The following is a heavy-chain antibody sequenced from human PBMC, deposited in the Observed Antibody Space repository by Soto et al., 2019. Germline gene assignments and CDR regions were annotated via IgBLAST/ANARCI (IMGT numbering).Heavy chain of an antibody. D-gene: IGHD3-22*01. J-gene: IGHJ3*02. CDR1: GSTSSSDA. CDR3: AKVGYESGGYYYHDAFHI. CDR2: ISGGGDSA. V-gene: IGHV3-23*01. Sequence: EVQLLESGGGLVQAGGSLRLSCRASGSTSSSDAMTWVRQAPGKGLEWVSVISGGGDSAYYADSVQGRFAISRDNSKNTLFLQMSSLRAEDTAVYYCAKVGYESGGYYYHDAFHIWCQGTMVTVSS.